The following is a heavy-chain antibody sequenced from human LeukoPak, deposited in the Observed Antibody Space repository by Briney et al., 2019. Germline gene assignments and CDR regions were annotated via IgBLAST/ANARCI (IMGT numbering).Heavy chain of an antibody. CDR1: GGSISSGSYY. Sequence: PSQTLSLTCTVSGGSISSGSYYWSWIRQPAGKGLGWIGRIHTSGSTNYNPSLKSRVTISVDTSKNQFSLKLSSVTAADTAVYYCARCVIAAAGCYYFDYWGQGTLVTVSS. J-gene: IGHJ4*02. D-gene: IGHD6-13*01. CDR3: ARCVIAAAGCYYFDY. V-gene: IGHV4-61*02. CDR2: IHTSGST.